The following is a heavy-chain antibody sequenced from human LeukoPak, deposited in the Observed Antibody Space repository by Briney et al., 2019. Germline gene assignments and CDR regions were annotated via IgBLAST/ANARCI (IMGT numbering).Heavy chain of an antibody. D-gene: IGHD3-10*01. J-gene: IGHJ5*02. Sequence: GGSLRLSCAASGFTFSSYNMNWVRQAPGKRLEWVSYISSSSNTIYYVDSVKGRFTISRDNAKNSLYLQMNSLRAEDTAVYYCAKDWLRVPKNWFDPWGQGTLVTVSS. CDR1: GFTFSSYN. CDR3: AKDWLRVPKNWFDP. V-gene: IGHV3-48*04. CDR2: ISSSSNTI.